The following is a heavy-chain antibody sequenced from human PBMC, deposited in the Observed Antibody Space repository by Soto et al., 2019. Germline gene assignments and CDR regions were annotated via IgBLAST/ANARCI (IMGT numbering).Heavy chain of an antibody. CDR2: INGGGSST. CDR3: ARYSTMTTLWT. D-gene: IGHD2-8*01. V-gene: IGHV3-23*01. CDR1: GFSFSTYA. J-gene: IGHJ5*02. Sequence: GGSLRLSCAASGFSFSTYAMSWFRQAPGKGLEWVSAINGGGSSTYYADSVRGRCTISRDNSKNTLSLQMHSLRVEDTAVYYCARYSTMTTLWTWGQGIMVTVSS.